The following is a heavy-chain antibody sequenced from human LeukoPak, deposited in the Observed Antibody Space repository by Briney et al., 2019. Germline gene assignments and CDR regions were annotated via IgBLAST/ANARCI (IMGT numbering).Heavy chain of an antibody. V-gene: IGHV4-59*01. J-gene: IGHJ4*02. D-gene: IGHD4-17*01. CDR2: IHYSGST. CDR3: ALRDYGDSHYFDY. Sequence: SETLSLTCTVSGGSISSYYWSWIRQPPGKGLEWIGYIHYSGSTNYNPSLKSRVTISADTSKNQFSLKLSSVTAADTAVYYCALRDYGDSHYFDYWGQGTLVTVSS. CDR1: GGSISSYY.